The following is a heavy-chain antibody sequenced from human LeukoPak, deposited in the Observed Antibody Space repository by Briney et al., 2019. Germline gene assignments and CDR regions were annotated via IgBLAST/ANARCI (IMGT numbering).Heavy chain of an antibody. CDR1: GYTFTSYG. V-gene: IGHV1-46*01. D-gene: IGHD4-17*01. CDR2: INPSGGST. Sequence: ASVKVSCKASGYTFTSYGISWVRQAPGQGLEWMGIINPSGGSTSYAQKFQGRVTMTRDTSTSTVYMELSSLKSEDTAVYYCARGGTTVTTLDYWGQGTLVTVSS. J-gene: IGHJ4*02. CDR3: ARGGTTVTTLDY.